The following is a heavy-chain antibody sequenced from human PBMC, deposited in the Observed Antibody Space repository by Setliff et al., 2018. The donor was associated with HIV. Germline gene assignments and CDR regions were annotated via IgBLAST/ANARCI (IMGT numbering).Heavy chain of an antibody. Sequence: PSETLSLTCSVSGVSVGSGDYYWHWIRQHPEKALEWIGYIFHSWDTYYNPSLKSRISMSVDTSKNQFALELTSWTAADTAVYYCATRPRIAARPFDYWGQGMLVTVSS. J-gene: IGHJ4*02. CDR3: ATRPRIAARPFDY. CDR2: IFHSWDT. V-gene: IGHV4-31*03. CDR1: GVSVGSGDYY. D-gene: IGHD6-6*01.